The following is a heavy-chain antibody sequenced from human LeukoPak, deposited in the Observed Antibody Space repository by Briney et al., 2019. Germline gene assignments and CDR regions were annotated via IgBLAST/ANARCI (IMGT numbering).Heavy chain of an antibody. V-gene: IGHV3-9*01. Sequence: PGGSLRLSCAASGFTFDDYAMHWVRQAPGKGLEWVSGISWNSGSIGYADSVKGRFTISRDNAKNSLYLQMNSLRAEDTAVYYCARESSSSPDYWGQGTLVTVSS. CDR2: ISWNSGSI. D-gene: IGHD6-13*01. CDR1: GFTFDDYA. CDR3: ARESSSSPDY. J-gene: IGHJ4*02.